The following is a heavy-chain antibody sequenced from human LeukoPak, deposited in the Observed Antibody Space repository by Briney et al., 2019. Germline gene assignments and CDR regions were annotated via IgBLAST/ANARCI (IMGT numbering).Heavy chain of an antibody. CDR2: VFDSGST. Sequence: SETLSLTCSVSGASFSTNYWNWIRQPPGRGLEWIGYVFDSGSTNYNPSLKSRVTISVDTSTKQFSLRLSSVTAADTAVYYCARLYQQSKWKYYYYYMDVWGQGTLVTVSS. CDR3: ARLYQQSKWKYYYYYMDV. D-gene: IGHD1-1*01. CDR1: GASFSTNY. J-gene: IGHJ6*03. V-gene: IGHV4-59*01.